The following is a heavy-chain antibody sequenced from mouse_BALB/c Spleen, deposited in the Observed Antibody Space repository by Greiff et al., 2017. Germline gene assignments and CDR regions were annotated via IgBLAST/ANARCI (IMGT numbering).Heavy chain of an antibody. CDR3: ARLVFAY. D-gene: IGHD2-2*01. CDR2: IDPENGNT. V-gene: IGHV14-1*02. Sequence: VQLQQSGAELVRPGALVKLSCKASGFNINDYYMHWVKQRPEQGLEWIGWIDPENGNTIYDPKFQGKASITADTSSNTAYLQLSSLTSEDTAVYYCARLVFAYWGQGTLVTVSA. CDR1: GFNINDYY. J-gene: IGHJ3*01.